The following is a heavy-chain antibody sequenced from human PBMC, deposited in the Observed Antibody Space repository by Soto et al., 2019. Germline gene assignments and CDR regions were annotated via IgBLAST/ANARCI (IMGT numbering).Heavy chain of an antibody. CDR2: INAGNGNT. V-gene: IGHV1-3*01. D-gene: IGHD3-9*01. CDR1: GYTFTSYA. CDR3: ARDRYFDWLPTIRPGYYCGMDV. Sequence: ASVKVSCKASGYTFTSYAMHWVRQAPGQRLEWMGWINAGNGNTKYSQKFQGRVTITRDTSASTAYMELSSLRSEDTAVYYCARDRYFDWLPTIRPGYYCGMDVWGQGTTVTVSS. J-gene: IGHJ6*02.